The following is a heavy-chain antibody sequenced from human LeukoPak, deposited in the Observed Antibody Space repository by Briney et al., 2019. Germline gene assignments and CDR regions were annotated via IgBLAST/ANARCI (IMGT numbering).Heavy chain of an antibody. V-gene: IGHV3-74*01. CDR2: IKYDGSAT. CDR1: GFTFSNYW. Sequence: PGGSLRLSCAASGFTFSNYWMHWIRQVPGKGLVWVSHIKYDGSATNYADSVKGRFTISRDNATNTLYLQMNSLRAEDTAVYYCVSGSLQSGYNFDYWGQGALVTVSS. CDR3: VSGSLQSGYNFDY. D-gene: IGHD3-3*01. J-gene: IGHJ4*02.